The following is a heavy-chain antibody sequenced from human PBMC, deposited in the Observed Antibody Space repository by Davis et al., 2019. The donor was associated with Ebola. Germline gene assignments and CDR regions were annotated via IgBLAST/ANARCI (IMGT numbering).Heavy chain of an antibody. Sequence: HTGGSLRLSCAASGFTFSSYWMHWVRQAPGKGLVWVSRINSDGSSTSYADSVKGRFTISRDNAKNSLYLQMNSLRAEDTAVYYCAKQRWLQSYYFDNWGQGTLVTVSS. CDR3: AKQRWLQSYYFDN. CDR1: GFTFSSYW. D-gene: IGHD5-24*01. V-gene: IGHV3-74*01. CDR2: INSDGSST. J-gene: IGHJ4*02.